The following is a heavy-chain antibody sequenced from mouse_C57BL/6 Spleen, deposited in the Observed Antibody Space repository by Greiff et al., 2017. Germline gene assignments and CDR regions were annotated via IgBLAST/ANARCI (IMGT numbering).Heavy chain of an antibody. CDR2: IQPNSGST. J-gene: IGHJ4*01. Sequence: VQLQQPGAELVKPGASVKLSCKASGYTFTSYWMHWVKQRPGQGLEWIGMIQPNSGSTNYNEKFKSKATLTVDKSSSTAYMQLSSLTSEDSAVYYCARAGPLYAMDYWGQGTSVTVSS. CDR3: ARAGPLYAMDY. CDR1: GYTFTSYW. V-gene: IGHV1-64*01.